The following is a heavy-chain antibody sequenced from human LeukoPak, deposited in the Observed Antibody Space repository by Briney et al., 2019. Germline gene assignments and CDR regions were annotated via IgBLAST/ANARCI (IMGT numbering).Heavy chain of an antibody. CDR3: ARLMVRGVIVWFDP. CDR1: GGSISSYY. CDR2: IYHSGST. J-gene: IGHJ5*02. D-gene: IGHD3-10*01. Sequence: PSETLSLTCTVSGGSISSYYWSWIRQPPGKGLEWIGYIYHSGSTNYNPSLKSRVTISVDTSKNQFSLKLSSVTAADTAVYYCARLMVRGVIVWFDPWGQGTLVTVSS. V-gene: IGHV4-59*01.